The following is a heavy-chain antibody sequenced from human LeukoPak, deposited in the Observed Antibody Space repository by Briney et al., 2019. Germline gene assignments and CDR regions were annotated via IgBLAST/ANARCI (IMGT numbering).Heavy chain of an antibody. Sequence: GGSLRLSRAASGFTVSSNYMSWVRQAPGKGLEWVSAISGSGGSTYYADSVKGRFTISRDNSKNTLYLQMNSLRAEDTAVYYCAKGRYYFDYWGQGTLVTVSS. CDR2: ISGSGGST. D-gene: IGHD3-3*01. V-gene: IGHV3-23*01. J-gene: IGHJ4*02. CDR3: AKGRYYFDY. CDR1: GFTVSSNY.